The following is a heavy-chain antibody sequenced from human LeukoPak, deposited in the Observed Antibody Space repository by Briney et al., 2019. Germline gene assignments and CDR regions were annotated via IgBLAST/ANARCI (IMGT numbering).Heavy chain of an antibody. J-gene: IGHJ6*02. Sequence: GASVKVSCKASGYTFTGYYMHWVRQAPGQGLEWMGWIYPNSGGTNYAQKFQGRVTMTRDTSISTAYMELSRLRSDDTAVYYCAREIENGSGSYYYYYGMDVWGQGTTVTVSS. V-gene: IGHV1-2*02. CDR2: IYPNSGGT. CDR3: AREIENGSGSYYYYYGMDV. D-gene: IGHD3-10*01. CDR1: GYTFTGYY.